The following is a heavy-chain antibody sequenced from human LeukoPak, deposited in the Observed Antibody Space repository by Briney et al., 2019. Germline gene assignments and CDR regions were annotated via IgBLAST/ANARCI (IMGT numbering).Heavy chain of an antibody. Sequence: GGSLRLSCAASGFTFSSYAMNWARQAPGKGLEWVSFMSGSGRSTNSADSVKGRFTISRDNSKNTLYLQMNTLRAEDTAVYYCAKGKEDVYSGMDVWGQGTTVTVSS. V-gene: IGHV3-23*01. J-gene: IGHJ6*02. D-gene: IGHD1-14*01. CDR2: MSGSGRST. CDR3: AKGKEDVYSGMDV. CDR1: GFTFSSYA.